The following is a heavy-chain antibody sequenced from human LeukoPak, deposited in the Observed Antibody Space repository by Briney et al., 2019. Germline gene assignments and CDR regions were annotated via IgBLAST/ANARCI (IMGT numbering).Heavy chain of an antibody. J-gene: IGHJ3*01. Sequence: GGSLRLSCAASGFTFSSYWMSWVRQAPGKGLEWVDNIKQDGGETYYVDSLKGRFTISRVNAKNSLYLQMNSLRAEDSAVYYCATNRYTAFDFRGQGTMVTVSS. V-gene: IGHV3-7*02. CDR3: ATNRYTAFDF. D-gene: IGHD2-2*02. CDR2: IKQDGGET. CDR1: GFTFSSYW.